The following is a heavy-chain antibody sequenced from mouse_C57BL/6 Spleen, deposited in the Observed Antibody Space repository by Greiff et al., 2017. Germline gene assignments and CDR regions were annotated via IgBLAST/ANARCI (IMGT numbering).Heavy chain of an antibody. Sequence: QVQLQQSGPELVKPGASVKISCKASGYAFSSSWMNWVKQRPGKGLEWIGRIYPGDGDTNYNGKFKGKATLTADTSSSTAYMHLSSLTSEDSAISFCARGGYGRAFDVWGTGTTVTVSS. J-gene: IGHJ1*03. CDR1: GYAFSSSW. CDR3: ARGGYGRAFDV. D-gene: IGHD1-1*01. V-gene: IGHV1-82*01. CDR2: IYPGDGDT.